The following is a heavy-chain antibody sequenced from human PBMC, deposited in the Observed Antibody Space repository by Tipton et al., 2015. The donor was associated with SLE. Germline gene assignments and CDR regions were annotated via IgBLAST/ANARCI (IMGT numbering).Heavy chain of an antibody. CDR3: ARDARFADAYDI. CDR1: GDSISIHY. D-gene: IGHD3-3*01. J-gene: IGHJ3*02. CDR2: IYHSGST. Sequence: TLSLTCTVSGDSISIHYWNCIRQPPGKGLEWIGYIYHSGSTNYNPSLKSRVTISVDTSKNQFSLKLSSVTAADTAVYYCARDARFADAYDIWGQGTLVTVFS. V-gene: IGHV4-59*11.